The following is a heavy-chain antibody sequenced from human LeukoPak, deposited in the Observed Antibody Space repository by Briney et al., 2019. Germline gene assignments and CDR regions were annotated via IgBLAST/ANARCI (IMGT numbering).Heavy chain of an antibody. D-gene: IGHD5-24*01. J-gene: IGHJ4*02. Sequence: PSETLSLTCTVSGYSISSSYYWGWIRQPPGKGLEWIGSIYYSGSTYYNPSLKSRVTISVDTSKNQFSLKLSSVTAADTAVYYCARVGWLQPIDYWGQGTLVTVSS. V-gene: IGHV4-38-2*02. CDR2: IYYSGST. CDR3: ARVGWLQPIDY. CDR1: GYSISSSYY.